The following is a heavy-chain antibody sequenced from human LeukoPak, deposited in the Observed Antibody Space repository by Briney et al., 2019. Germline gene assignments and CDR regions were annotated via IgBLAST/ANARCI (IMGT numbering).Heavy chain of an antibody. D-gene: IGHD3-22*01. CDR1: GYTLTELS. J-gene: IGHJ4*02. CDR3: AGTLTYYYDSSGYYTY. CDR2: FDPEDGET. V-gene: IGHV1-24*01. Sequence: ASVKVSCKVSGYTLTELSMHWVRQAPGKGLEWMGGFDPEDGETIYAQKFQGRVTMTEDTSTDTAYMELSSLGSEDTAVYYCAGTLTYYYDSSGYYTYWGQGTLVTVSS.